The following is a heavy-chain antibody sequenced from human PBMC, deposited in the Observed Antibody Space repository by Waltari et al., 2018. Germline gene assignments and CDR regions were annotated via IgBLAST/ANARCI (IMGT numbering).Heavy chain of an antibody. Sequence: QVQLQESGPGLVKPSQTLSLTCTVSGGSIRSGSYYWSWIRQHAGKGLEWIGRIYTSGSTNYNPSLKSRVTISVDTSKNQFSLKLSSVTAADTAVYYCARGGVRYFDWLPGDAFDIWGQGTMVTVSS. D-gene: IGHD3-9*01. V-gene: IGHV4-61*02. CDR3: ARGGVRYFDWLPGDAFDI. CDR2: IYTSGST. CDR1: GGSIRSGSYY. J-gene: IGHJ3*02.